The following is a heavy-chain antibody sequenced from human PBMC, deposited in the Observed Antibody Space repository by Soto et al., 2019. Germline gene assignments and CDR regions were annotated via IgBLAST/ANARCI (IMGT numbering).Heavy chain of an antibody. Sequence: EVQLVESGGGLIQPGGSLRLSCAASGFTVSSNYMSWVRQAPGKGLEWVSVIYSGGSTYYADSVKGRFTISRDNSKNRLYLQMNCLRAEDTAVYYCAIELTYYHFFYAFPIWGQGTMVTVSS. D-gene: IGHD3-3*01. CDR1: GFTVSSNY. CDR2: IYSGGST. CDR3: AIELTYYHFFYAFPI. V-gene: IGHV3-53*01. J-gene: IGHJ3*02.